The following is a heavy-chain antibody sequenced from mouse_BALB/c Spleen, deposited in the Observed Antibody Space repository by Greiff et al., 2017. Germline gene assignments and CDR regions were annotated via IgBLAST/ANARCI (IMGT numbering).Heavy chain of an antibody. J-gene: IGHJ4*01. V-gene: IGHV1-20*02. CDR2: INPYNGDT. Sequence: EVKLVESGPELVKPGASVKISCKASGYSFTGYFMNWVMQSHGKSLEWIGRINPYNGDTFYNQKFKGKATLTVDKSSSTAHMELRSLASEDSAVYYCAREGLRRDYYAMDYWGQGTSVTVSS. CDR1: GYSFTGYF. CDR3: AREGLRRDYYAMDY. D-gene: IGHD2-2*01.